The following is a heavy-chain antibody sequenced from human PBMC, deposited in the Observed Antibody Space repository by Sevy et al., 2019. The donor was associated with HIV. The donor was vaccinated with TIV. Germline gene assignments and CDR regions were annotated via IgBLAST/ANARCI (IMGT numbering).Heavy chain of an antibody. CDR2: ISAYNGNT. V-gene: IGHV1-18*01. Sequence: ASVKVSCKASGYTFTSYGISWVRQAPGQGLEWMGWISAYNGNTNYAQKLQGRVTMTTDTSTSTAYMELRSLRSDDTAVYYCARETHCSSTSCYGMDVWGQGTTVTVSS. D-gene: IGHD2-2*01. CDR3: ARETHCSSTSCYGMDV. J-gene: IGHJ6*02. CDR1: GYTFTSYG.